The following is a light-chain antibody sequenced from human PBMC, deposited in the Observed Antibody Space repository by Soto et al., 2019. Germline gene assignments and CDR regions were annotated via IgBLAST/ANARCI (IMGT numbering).Light chain of an antibody. CDR3: QQYNNWPRT. V-gene: IGKV1-33*01. J-gene: IGKJ1*01. CDR2: DAS. CDR1: QDISNY. Sequence: DIQMTQSPSSLSASVGDRVTITCQASQDISNYLNWYQQTPGKAPKLLIYDASNLETGVPSRFSGSGSGTEFTLTISSLQSEDFALYYCQQYNNWPRTFGQGTKVDI.